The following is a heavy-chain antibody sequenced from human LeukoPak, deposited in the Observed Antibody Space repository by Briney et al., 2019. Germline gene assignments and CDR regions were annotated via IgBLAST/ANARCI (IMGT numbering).Heavy chain of an antibody. CDR2: ISTSSSVI. V-gene: IGHV3-48*01. Sequence: GGSLRLSCVASGFTFRTYNMNWVRRAPGKGLEWVSYISTSSSVIYYGDSVKGRFTISRDDARNSLYLQMNSLRAEDTAVYYCARDPWSYYGSRSKDLWGQGTLVTVSS. D-gene: IGHD3-10*01. J-gene: IGHJ5*02. CDR3: ARDPWSYYGSRSKDL. CDR1: GFTFRTYN.